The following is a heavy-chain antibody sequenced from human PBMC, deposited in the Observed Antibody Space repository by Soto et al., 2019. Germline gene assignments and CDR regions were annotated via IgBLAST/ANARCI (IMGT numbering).Heavy chain of an antibody. Sequence: EVQLVESGGGLVQPGGSLRLSCAASGFTVSSNYMSWVRQAPGKGLEWVSVIYSGGSTYYADSVKGRFTISRDNSKNTLHLQMNSLRAEDTAVYYCARVELGYCSGGSCYSQYYYYGMDVWGQGTTVTVSS. CDR3: ARVELGYCSGGSCYSQYYYYGMDV. J-gene: IGHJ6*02. CDR1: GFTVSSNY. V-gene: IGHV3-66*01. D-gene: IGHD2-15*01. CDR2: IYSGGST.